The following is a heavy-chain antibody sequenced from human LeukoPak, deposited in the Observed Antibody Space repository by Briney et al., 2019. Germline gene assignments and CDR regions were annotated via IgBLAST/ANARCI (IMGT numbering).Heavy chain of an antibody. CDR1: GYTLTNNW. Sequence: GESLKISCKISGYTLTNNWIGWVRQVPGKGLEWMGHIYPGYSDATYSPSFQGQVTLSVDASISTAYLPLSGLRASDTAIYYYVRFALTSSLDHWGQGTLVNVSS. J-gene: IGHJ5*02. V-gene: IGHV5-51*03. D-gene: IGHD6-13*01. CDR2: IYPGYSDA. CDR3: VRFALTSSLDH.